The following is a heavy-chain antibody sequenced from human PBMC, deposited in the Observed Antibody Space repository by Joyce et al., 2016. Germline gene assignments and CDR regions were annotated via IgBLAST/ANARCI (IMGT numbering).Heavy chain of an antibody. V-gene: IGHV3-23*01. CDR3: AKEGRYARPFDF. Sequence: VSAIGGSDGRTYYADSVKGRFTIPRDNSRNTLYLHMNNLRAEDRAHYYWAKEGRYARPFDFWGQGALVTVSS. D-gene: IGHD1-26*01. J-gene: IGHJ4*02. CDR2: IGGSDGRT.